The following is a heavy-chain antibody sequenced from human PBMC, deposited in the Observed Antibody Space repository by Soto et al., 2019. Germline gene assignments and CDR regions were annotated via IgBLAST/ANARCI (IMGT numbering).Heavy chain of an antibody. V-gene: IGHV1-69*12. CDR1: GGTFSSYA. Sequence: QVQLVQSGAEVKKPGSSVKVSCKASGGTFSSYAISWVRQAPGQGLEWMGGIIPIFGTANYAQKFQGRVTITADESTSTAYMELSSRRSEDTAVYYCSRDGYYYDSSGYYYYFDYGGQGTLVTVSS. CDR2: IIPIFGTA. D-gene: IGHD3-22*01. CDR3: SRDGYYYDSSGYYYYFDY. J-gene: IGHJ4*02.